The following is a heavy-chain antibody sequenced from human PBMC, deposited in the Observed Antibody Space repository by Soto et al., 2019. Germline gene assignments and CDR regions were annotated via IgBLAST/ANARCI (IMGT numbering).Heavy chain of an antibody. CDR1: GFTFSDHY. CDR2: SRNKANRYTT. J-gene: IGHJ4*02. CDR3: ARSTFDCRGARCYSFPGY. D-gene: IGHD2-15*01. Sequence: PGGSLRLSCAASGFTFSDHYMDWVRQAPGKGLEWVGRSRNKANRYTTEYAASVRGRFTISRDESKNSLFLQMDSLKTEDTAVYHCARSTFDCRGARCYSFPGYWGQGTLVTVSS. V-gene: IGHV3-72*01.